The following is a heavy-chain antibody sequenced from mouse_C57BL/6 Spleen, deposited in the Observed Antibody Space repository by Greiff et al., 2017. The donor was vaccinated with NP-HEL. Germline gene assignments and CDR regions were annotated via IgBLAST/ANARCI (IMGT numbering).Heavy chain of an antibody. Sequence: VQLQQPGAELVRPGTSVKLSCKASGYTFTSYWMHWVKQRPGQGLEWIGVIDPSDSYTNYNQKFKGKATLTVDTSSSTAYMQLSSLTSEDSAVYYCARRDYGNLHWYFDVWGTGTTVTVSS. J-gene: IGHJ1*03. V-gene: IGHV1-59*01. CDR1: GYTFTSYW. CDR2: IDPSDSYT. CDR3: ARRDYGNLHWYFDV. D-gene: IGHD1-1*01.